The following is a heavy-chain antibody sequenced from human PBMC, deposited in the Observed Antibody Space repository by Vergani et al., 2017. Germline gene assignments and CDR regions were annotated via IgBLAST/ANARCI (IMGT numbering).Heavy chain of an antibody. CDR3: ASDSRCLELRRFDY. J-gene: IGHJ4*02. V-gene: IGHV4-39*07. CDR2: NYYSGNN. CDR1: GGSISSSNYY. Sequence: QLQLQESGPGLVKPSETLSLTCTVSGGSISSSNYYWGWIRQPPGKGLEWIGSNYYSGNNYYNPSRNSGITISVDTFKNQFSLKLGSVTGADTAVYYCASDSRCLELRRFDYWGQGTLVTVSS. D-gene: IGHD1-7*01.